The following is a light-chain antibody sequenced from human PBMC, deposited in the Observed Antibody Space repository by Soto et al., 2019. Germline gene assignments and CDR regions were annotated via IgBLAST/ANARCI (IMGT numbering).Light chain of an antibody. Sequence: QSALTQPPSASGSPGQSVTITCTGTSSDLGDFTYVSWYQQRPGQVPKLIIYEVTERPSGVPDRFTGSKSANTASLNVSGLQADDEADYYCSSRVQTTSAVVFGGGTKLTVL. CDR2: EVT. CDR3: SSRVQTTSAVV. CDR1: SSDLGDFTY. J-gene: IGLJ3*02. V-gene: IGLV2-8*01.